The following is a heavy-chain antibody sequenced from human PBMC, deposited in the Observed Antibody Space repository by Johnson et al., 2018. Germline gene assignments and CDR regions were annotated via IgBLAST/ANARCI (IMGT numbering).Heavy chain of an antibody. CDR1: GYTFTDYY. CDR2: INPRGGGT. Sequence: QVQLVQSGAEVKKPGASXKVSCKASGYTFTDYYMHWVRQAPGQGLEWMGIINPRGGGTSYAQKFQGRVTITADESTSTAYMELGSLRSEDTAVYYCARDRAAALLQHWGQGTLVTVSS. V-gene: IGHV1-46*01. CDR3: ARDRAAALLQH. D-gene: IGHD6-13*01. J-gene: IGHJ1*01.